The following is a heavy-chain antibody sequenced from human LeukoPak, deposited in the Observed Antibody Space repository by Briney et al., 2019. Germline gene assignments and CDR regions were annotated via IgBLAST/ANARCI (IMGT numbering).Heavy chain of an antibody. V-gene: IGHV1-18*01. CDR2: ISAYNGNT. D-gene: IGHD2-2*01. J-gene: IGHJ4*02. CDR1: GYTFTSYG. Sequence: ASVKVSCKASGYTFTSYGISWVRQAPGQGLEWMGWISAYNGNTNYAQKLQGRVTMTTDTSTSTAYMELRSLRSDDTAVYYCARELGYCSSTSCSYFDYWGQGTLVTVSS. CDR3: ARELGYCSSTSCSYFDY.